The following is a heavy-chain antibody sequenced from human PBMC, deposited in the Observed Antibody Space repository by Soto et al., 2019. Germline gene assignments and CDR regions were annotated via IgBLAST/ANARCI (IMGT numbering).Heavy chain of an antibody. D-gene: IGHD6-13*01. V-gene: IGHV3-33*01. CDR2: IWYDGSNK. CDR1: GFTFSSYG. J-gene: IGHJ5*02. Sequence: GGSLRLSCAASGFTFSSYGMHWVRQAPGKGLEWVAVIWYDGSNKYYADSVKGRFTISRDNSKNTLYLQMNSLRAEDTAVYYGARDKRYSSSWYEGYNWFDPWGQGTLVTVSS. CDR3: ARDKRYSSSWYEGYNWFDP.